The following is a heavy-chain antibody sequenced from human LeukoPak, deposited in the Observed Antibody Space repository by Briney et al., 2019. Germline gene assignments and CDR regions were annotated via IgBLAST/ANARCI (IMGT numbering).Heavy chain of an antibody. CDR1: GDSITSGYY. J-gene: IGHJ5*02. CDR3: ARSSSVDTALVGVHWFDP. Sequence: PSETLSLTCVVSGDSITSGYYWAWIRPPPGKGLEWIGIIFHSGSTYRNPSLRSRVTISLNTSKNQISLILSSMTAADTAVYYCARSSSVDTALVGVHWFDPWGQGTLVTVSS. V-gene: IGHV4-38-2*01. D-gene: IGHD5-18*01. CDR2: IFHSGST.